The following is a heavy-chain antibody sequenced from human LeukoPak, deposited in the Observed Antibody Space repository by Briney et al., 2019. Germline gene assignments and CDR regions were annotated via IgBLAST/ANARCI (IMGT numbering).Heavy chain of an antibody. V-gene: IGHV3-21*04. CDR3: ARVGVWEWEHKSGEYFQH. J-gene: IGHJ1*01. D-gene: IGHD1-26*01. CDR1: GFTFSSYS. Sequence: PGGSLRLSCAASGFTFSSYSMNWVRQAPGKGLEWVSCISSSSSYIYYADSVKGRFTISRDNAKNSLYLQMNSLRAEDTAVYYCARVGVWEWEHKSGEYFQHWGQGTLVTVSS. CDR2: ISSSSSYI.